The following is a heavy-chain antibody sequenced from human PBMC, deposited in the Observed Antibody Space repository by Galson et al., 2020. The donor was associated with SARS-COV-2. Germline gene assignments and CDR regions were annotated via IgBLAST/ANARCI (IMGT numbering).Heavy chain of an antibody. CDR3: ARHGYYYDSSGYYDFHY. Sequence: KIGESLKISCKGSGYSFTSYWISWVRQMPGKGLEWMGRIDPSDSYTNYSPSFQGHVTISADKSISTAYLQWSSLKASDTAMYYCARHGYYYDSSGYYDFHYWGQGTLVTVSS. D-gene: IGHD3-22*01. J-gene: IGHJ4*02. CDR2: IDPSDSYT. CDR1: GYSFTSYW. V-gene: IGHV5-10-1*01.